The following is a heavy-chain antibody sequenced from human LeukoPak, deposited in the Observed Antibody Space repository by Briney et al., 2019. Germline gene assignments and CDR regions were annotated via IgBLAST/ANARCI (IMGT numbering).Heavy chain of an antibody. Sequence: GESLKISCKASGYTFTSYGISWVRQAPGQGLEWMGWISAYNGNTNYAQTLQGRVTMTTDTSTSTAYMELRSLRSDDTAVYYCARDPPRIVVVVAATNYYGMDVWGQGTTVTVSS. CDR1: GYTFTSYG. CDR2: ISAYNGNT. CDR3: ARDPPRIVVVVAATNYYGMDV. D-gene: IGHD2-15*01. J-gene: IGHJ6*02. V-gene: IGHV1-18*01.